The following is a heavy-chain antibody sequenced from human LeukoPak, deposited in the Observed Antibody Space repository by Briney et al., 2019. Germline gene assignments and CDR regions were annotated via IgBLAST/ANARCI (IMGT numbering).Heavy chain of an antibody. CDR2: IYYTGST. V-gene: IGHV4-30-4*01. Sequence: PSETLSLTCTVSGASISSGDYYWSWIRQPPGKGLEWIGYIYYTGSTSYNPSLNSRPTMSVDTSKNHFSLKLSSVTAADTAVYYCARVRSGTSDFGTFDYWGQGTLVTVSS. CDR1: GASISSGDYY. J-gene: IGHJ4*02. D-gene: IGHD2-2*01. CDR3: ARVRSGTSDFGTFDY.